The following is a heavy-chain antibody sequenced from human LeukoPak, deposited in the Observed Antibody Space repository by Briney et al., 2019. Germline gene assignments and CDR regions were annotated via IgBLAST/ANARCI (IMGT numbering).Heavy chain of an antibody. CDR3: AKAPALSGWYAIDY. V-gene: IGHV3-23*01. Sequence: PGGSLRLSCAASGFTFSSYATSWVRQAPGKGLEWVSAISGSGGSTYYADSVKGRSTISRDNSKNTLYLQMNSLRAEDTAVYYCAKAPALSGWYAIDYWGQGTLVTVSS. D-gene: IGHD6-19*01. CDR1: GFTFSSYA. CDR2: ISGSGGST. J-gene: IGHJ4*02.